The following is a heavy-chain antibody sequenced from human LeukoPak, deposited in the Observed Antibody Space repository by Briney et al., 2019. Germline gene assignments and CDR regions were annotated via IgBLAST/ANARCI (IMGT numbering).Heavy chain of an antibody. D-gene: IGHD2-15*01. Sequence: PGGSLRLSCAASGFTFSSYAMHWVRQAPGKGPEWVALIWYDGSNIYYADSVKGRFTISRDNAKNTLYLQMNSLRAEDTAVYYCARDEDIVVVVAATPRYFDLWGRGTLVTVSS. CDR1: GFTFSSYA. V-gene: IGHV3-33*01. J-gene: IGHJ2*01. CDR3: ARDEDIVVVVAATPRYFDL. CDR2: IWYDGSNI.